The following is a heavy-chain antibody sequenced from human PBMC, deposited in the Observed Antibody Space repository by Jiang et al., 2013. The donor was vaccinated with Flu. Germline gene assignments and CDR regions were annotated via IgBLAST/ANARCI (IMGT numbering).Heavy chain of an antibody. V-gene: IGHV4-61*01. CDR2: IYYSGIT. J-gene: IGHJ3*01. CDR1: GGSVSSESYY. Sequence: GPGLVKPSETLSLTCTVSGGSVSSESYYWTWIRQPPGKGLEWIGYIYYSGITNYKPSFKSRVTMSVDTSKNQFSLKLSSVTAADTAVYYCARDQAAWELRGFDLWGQGTSGHRL. D-gene: IGHD1-26*01. CDR3: ARDQAAWELRGFDL.